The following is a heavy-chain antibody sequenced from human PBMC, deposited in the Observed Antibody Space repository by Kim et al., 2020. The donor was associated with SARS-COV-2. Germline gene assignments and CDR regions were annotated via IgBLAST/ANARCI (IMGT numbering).Heavy chain of an antibody. CDR3: ARFLDHLGFGRAASNGYSNYYYYYGMDV. CDR1: GYSFTSYW. CDR2: IYPGDSDT. Sequence: GESLKISCKGSGYSFTSYWIGWVRQMPGKGLEWMGIIYPGDSDTRYSPSFQGQVTISADKSISTAYLQWSSLKASDTAMYYCARFLDHLGFGRAASNGYSNYYYYYGMDVWGQGTTVTVSS. V-gene: IGHV5-51*01. D-gene: IGHD3-16*01. J-gene: IGHJ6*02.